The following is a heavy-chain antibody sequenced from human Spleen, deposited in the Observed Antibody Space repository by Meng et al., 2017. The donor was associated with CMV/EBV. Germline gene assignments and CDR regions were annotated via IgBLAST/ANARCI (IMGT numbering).Heavy chain of an antibody. CDR3: ASISFIVVVPAAVDYYYGMDV. J-gene: IGHJ6*02. CDR1: GGTFSSYA. V-gene: IGHV1-69*05. Sequence: SVKVSCKASGGTFSSYAISWVRQAPGQGLEWMGGIIPIFGTANYAQKFQGRVTITTDESASTAYMELSSLRSEDTAVYYCASISFIVVVPAAVDYYYGMDVWGQGTTVTVSS. D-gene: IGHD2-2*01. CDR2: IIPIFGTA.